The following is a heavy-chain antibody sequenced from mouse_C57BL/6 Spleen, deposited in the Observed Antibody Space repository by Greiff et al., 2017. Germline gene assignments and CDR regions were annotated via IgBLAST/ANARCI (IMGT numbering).Heavy chain of an antibody. Sequence: EVHLVESGGGLVQPGGSLSLSCAASGFTFTDYYMSWVRQPPGKALEWLGFIRNKANGYTTEYSASVKGRFTISRDNSQSILYLQMNALRAEDSATYYCARFPLTGTGAMDYWGQGTSVTVSS. CDR1: GFTFTDYY. CDR3: ARFPLTGTGAMDY. D-gene: IGHD4-1*01. V-gene: IGHV7-3*01. CDR2: IRNKANGYTT. J-gene: IGHJ4*01.